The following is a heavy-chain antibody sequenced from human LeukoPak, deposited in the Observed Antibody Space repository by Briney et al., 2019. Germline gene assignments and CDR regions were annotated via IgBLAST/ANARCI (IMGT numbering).Heavy chain of an antibody. CDR1: GFTFSSYS. V-gene: IGHV3-48*04. CDR2: ISSSSSTI. J-gene: IGHJ4*02. CDR3: ARSDYYDINFHY. D-gene: IGHD3-22*01. Sequence: PGGSLRLSCAPSGFTFSSYSMNWVRQAPGKGLEWVSYISSSSSTIYYADSVKGRFTISRDNAKNSLYLQMNSLRAEDTAVYYCARSDYYDINFHYCGQGTLVTVSS.